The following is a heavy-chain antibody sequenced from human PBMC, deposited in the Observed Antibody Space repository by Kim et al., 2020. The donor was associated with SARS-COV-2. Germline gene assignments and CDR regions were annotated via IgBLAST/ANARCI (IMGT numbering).Heavy chain of an antibody. D-gene: IGHD3-3*01. CDR1: RFTFDDYA. Sequence: GGSLRLSCAASRFTFDDYAMHWVRQAPGKGLEWVSLISGDGGSTYYADSVKGRFTISRDNSKNSLYLQMNSLKTEDTALYYCAKVNTIFGGEVGAFDIWGQGTMVPVSS. V-gene: IGHV3-43*02. CDR2: ISGDGGST. CDR3: AKVNTIFGGEVGAFDI. J-gene: IGHJ3*02.